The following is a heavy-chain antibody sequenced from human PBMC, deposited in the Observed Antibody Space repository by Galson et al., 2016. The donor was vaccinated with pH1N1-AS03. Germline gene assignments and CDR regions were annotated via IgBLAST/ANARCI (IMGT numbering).Heavy chain of an antibody. D-gene: IGHD4-17*01. CDR2: IYYSGST. Sequence: ETLSLTCTVSGGSISTSSYYWGWIRQPPGKGLEWIGSIYYSGSTYYNPSLTSRVTISVDTSKNQFSLKLSSVTAADPAVYSCARHLYVDSVGWFHPWGQGTLVTVSS. V-gene: IGHV4-39*01. J-gene: IGHJ5*02. CDR1: GGSISTSSYY. CDR3: ARHLYVDSVGWFHP.